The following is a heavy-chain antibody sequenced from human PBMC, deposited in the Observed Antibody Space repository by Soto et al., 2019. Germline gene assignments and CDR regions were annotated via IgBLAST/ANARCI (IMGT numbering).Heavy chain of an antibody. CDR3: ARGWGYDTSDYYYAY. D-gene: IGHD3-22*01. CDR2: ITPIFGTA. Sequence: SVKVSCKAYGGTFSRYAISWVRQAPGQGLEWMGGITPIFGTANYAQKFQGRVAITADESTRTSYMELRSLRSGDWAVYYCARGWGYDTSDYYYAYWGQGTLVTVSS. CDR1: GGTFSRYA. V-gene: IGHV1-69*13. J-gene: IGHJ4*02.